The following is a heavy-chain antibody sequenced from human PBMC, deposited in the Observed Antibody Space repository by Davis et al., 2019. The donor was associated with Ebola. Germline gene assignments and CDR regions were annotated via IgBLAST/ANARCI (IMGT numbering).Heavy chain of an antibody. J-gene: IGHJ4*02. CDR1: GGSISSNYYF. D-gene: IGHD2-21*02. Sequence: MPSETLSLTCSVSGGSISSNYYFWGWVRQPPGKGLEWIGSMAHIWRPYYSPSLETRVTIAVDTSKNQLYLNLKSITAADTAVYYCARRVTFDSWGQGVLVTVSS. CDR2: MAHIWRP. V-gene: IGHV4-39*01. CDR3: ARRVTFDS.